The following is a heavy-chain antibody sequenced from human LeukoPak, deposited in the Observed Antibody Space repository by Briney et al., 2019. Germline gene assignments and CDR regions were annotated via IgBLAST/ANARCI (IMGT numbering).Heavy chain of an antibody. CDR1: GGSISNFY. Sequence: SETLSLTCTVSGGSISNFYWSWIRQPPGKGLEWIGYIYYSGSTNYNPSLKSRVTISLDTSKNQFSLKLNSVTAADTAVYYCARDHSSSWYAFDIWGQGTMVTVSS. CDR3: ARDHSSSWYAFDI. CDR2: IYYSGST. J-gene: IGHJ3*02. D-gene: IGHD6-13*01. V-gene: IGHV4-59*01.